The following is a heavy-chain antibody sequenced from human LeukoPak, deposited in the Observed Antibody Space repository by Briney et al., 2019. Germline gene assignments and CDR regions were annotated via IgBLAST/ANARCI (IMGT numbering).Heavy chain of an antibody. Sequence: ASVKVSCKASGGTFSSYAISWVRQAPGQGLEWMGRIIPILGIANYAQKFQGRVTITADKSTSTAYMELSSLRSEDTAVYYCAKEIAAPQYGAYYYGRDVGGKGTTVTVSS. CDR3: AKEIAAPQYGAYYYGRDV. D-gene: IGHD6-13*01. J-gene: IGHJ6*04. CDR2: IIPILGIA. V-gene: IGHV1-69*04. CDR1: GGTFSSYA.